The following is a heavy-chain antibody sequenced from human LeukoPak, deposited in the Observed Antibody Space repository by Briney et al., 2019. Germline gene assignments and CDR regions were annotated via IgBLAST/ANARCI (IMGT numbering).Heavy chain of an antibody. V-gene: IGHV4-34*01. D-gene: IGHD6-6*01. J-gene: IGHJ4*02. CDR2: INHSGST. Sequence: SETLSLTCGVYVEPFSGYYWSWIRQPPGKGLEWIGEINHSGSTNYNPSLKSRLTISVDTSKNQFSLKLSSVTAADTAVYYCARGKQAARGYWGQGTLVTVSS. CDR3: ARGKQAARGY. CDR1: VEPFSGYY.